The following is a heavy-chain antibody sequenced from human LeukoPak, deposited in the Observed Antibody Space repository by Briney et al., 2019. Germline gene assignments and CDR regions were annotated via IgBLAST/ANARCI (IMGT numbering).Heavy chain of an antibody. J-gene: IGHJ6*03. CDR1: GGTFSSYA. CDR3: ARCERGSTAMGYYYYYYMDV. CDR2: IIPIFGTA. D-gene: IGHD5-18*01. V-gene: IGHV1-69*05. Sequence: SVKVSCKASGGTFSSYAISWVRQAPGQGLEWMGGIIPIFGTANYAQKFQGRVTITTDESTSTAYMELSSLRSEDTAVYYWARCERGSTAMGYYYYYYMDVWGKGTTVTVSS.